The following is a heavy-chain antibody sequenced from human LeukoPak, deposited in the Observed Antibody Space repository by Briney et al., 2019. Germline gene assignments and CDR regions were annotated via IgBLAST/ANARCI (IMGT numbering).Heavy chain of an antibody. J-gene: IGHJ3*02. CDR1: GYTFTGYY. V-gene: IGHV1-2*02. CDR2: INPNSGGT. D-gene: IGHD2-2*03. CDR3: ARGGGYCSSTSCSLDAFDI. Sequence: GASVKVSCKASGYTFTGYYMHWVRQAPGQGLEWMGWINPNSGGTNYAQKFQGRVTMTRDTSISTAYMELSRLRSDDTAVYYCARGGGYCSSTSCSLDAFDIWGQGTMVTVSS.